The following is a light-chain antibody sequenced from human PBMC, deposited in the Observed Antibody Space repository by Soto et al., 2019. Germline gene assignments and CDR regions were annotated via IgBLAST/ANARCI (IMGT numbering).Light chain of an antibody. Sequence: EIVLTQSPGTLSWSPGERATLSSRAIQSLSNNIYLAWYQQKPGQAPRLLIYDASNRATGIPARFSGSGPGTDFTLTITNLQPEDSAVYYCQQVKGFPLTFGGGTKVDIK. CDR1: QSLSNNIY. V-gene: IGKV3D-11*02. CDR3: QQVKGFPLT. CDR2: DAS. J-gene: IGKJ4*01.